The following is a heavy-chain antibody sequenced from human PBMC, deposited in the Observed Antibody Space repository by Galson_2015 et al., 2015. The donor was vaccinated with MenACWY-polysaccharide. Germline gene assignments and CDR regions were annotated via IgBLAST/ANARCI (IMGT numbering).Heavy chain of an antibody. CDR3: ATGKQQLVKAVRNAFDI. D-gene: IGHD6-13*01. Sequence: SVKVSCKVSGYTLTELSMHWVRQAPGKGLEWMGGFDPEDGETIYAQKFQGRVTMTEDTSTDTAYMELSSLRSEDTAVYYCATGKQQLVKAVRNAFDIWGQGTMVTVSS. CDR1: GYTLTELS. CDR2: FDPEDGET. J-gene: IGHJ3*02. V-gene: IGHV1-24*01.